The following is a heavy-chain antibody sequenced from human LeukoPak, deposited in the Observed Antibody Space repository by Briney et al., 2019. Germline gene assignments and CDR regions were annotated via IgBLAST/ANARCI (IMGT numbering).Heavy chain of an antibody. V-gene: IGHV4-38-2*02. CDR2: IYRRGST. D-gene: IGHD6-13*01. CDR1: GYSISSGYY. Sequence: SETLSLTCTVSGYSISSGYYWGWIRQSPGKGLEWIGNIYRRGSTHYNPSLKSRVTISMDTSKNQFSLKLSSVTAADTAVYYCARAAAGRYYYYYMDVWGKGTTVTVSS. CDR3: ARAAAGRYYYYYMDV. J-gene: IGHJ6*03.